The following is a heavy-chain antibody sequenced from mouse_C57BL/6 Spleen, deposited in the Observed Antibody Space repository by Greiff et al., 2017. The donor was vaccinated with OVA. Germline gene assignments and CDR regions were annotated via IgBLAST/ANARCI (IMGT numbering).Heavy chain of an antibody. CDR2: ISSGGDYI. J-gene: IGHJ2*01. V-gene: IGHV5-9-1*02. D-gene: IGHD1-1*01. CDR1: GFTFSSYA. Sequence: EVMLVESGEGLVKPGGSLKLSCAASGFTFSSYAMSWVRQTPEKRLERVAYISSGGDYIYYADTVKGRFTISRDNARNTLYLQMSSLKSEDTAMYYCTRDRHYYGSSLYYFDYWGQGTTLTVSS. CDR3: TRDRHYYGSSLYYFDY.